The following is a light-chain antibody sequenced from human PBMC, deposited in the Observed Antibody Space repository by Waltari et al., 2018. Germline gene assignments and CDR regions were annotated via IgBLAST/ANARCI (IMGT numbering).Light chain of an antibody. Sequence: IQMTQSPSSLSASVGDRLTVTCRASRTVTSHLHWSQQKSGKAPKLLIYAVSTLEPGVPSRFSGSGSGTDFNLTISSLQPEDFATYYCQQSYSSQRTFGGGTKVE. CDR3: QQSYSSQRT. J-gene: IGKJ4*01. CDR1: RTVTSH. CDR2: AVS. V-gene: IGKV1-39*01.